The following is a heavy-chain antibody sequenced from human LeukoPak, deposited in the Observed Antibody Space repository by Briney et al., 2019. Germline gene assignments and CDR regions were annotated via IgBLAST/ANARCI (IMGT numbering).Heavy chain of an antibody. CDR2: IIPIFGTA. D-gene: IGHD3-22*01. J-gene: IGHJ4*02. CDR3: ARSRTDYYDSTQIIADYFDY. CDR1: GGTFSNYA. V-gene: IGHV1-69*05. Sequence: ASVKVSCKASGGTFSNYAISWVRQAPGQGLEWMGGIIPIFGTANYAQKFQGRVTITTDESTSTAYMELSSLRSEDTAVYYCARSRTDYYDSTQIIADYFDYWGQGTLVTVSS.